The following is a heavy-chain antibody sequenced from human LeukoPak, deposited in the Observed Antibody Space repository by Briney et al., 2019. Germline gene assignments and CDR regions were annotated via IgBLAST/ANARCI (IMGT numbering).Heavy chain of an antibody. CDR2: IWYDGSNK. CDR1: GFTFSSNG. J-gene: IGHJ6*02. V-gene: IGHV3-33*01. Sequence: PGGSLRLSCAASGFTFSSNGMHWVRQAPGKGLEWVGVIWYDGSNKYYADSVKGRFTISRDNSKNTLYLQMNSLRAEDTAVYYCARPYYSNYYYYDMDVWGQGTTVTVSS. D-gene: IGHD4-11*01. CDR3: ARPYYSNYYYYDMDV.